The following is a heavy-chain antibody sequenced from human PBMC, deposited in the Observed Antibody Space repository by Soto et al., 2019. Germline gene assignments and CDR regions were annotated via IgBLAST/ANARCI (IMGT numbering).Heavy chain of an antibody. CDR2: VYYRGRS. CDR3: VSQRTTVPTQAYFDY. D-gene: IGHD4-17*01. Sequence: SETLSLTCTLSGGSVTNSSYYWGWIRQSPGKRLEWIGSVYYRGRSYSKWSVNSRVTISVDTSKNRFSLSLNSVTASDTAVYFCVSQRTTVPTQAYFDYWGPGALVTVSS. CDR1: GGSVTNSSYY. V-gene: IGHV4-39*01. J-gene: IGHJ4*02.